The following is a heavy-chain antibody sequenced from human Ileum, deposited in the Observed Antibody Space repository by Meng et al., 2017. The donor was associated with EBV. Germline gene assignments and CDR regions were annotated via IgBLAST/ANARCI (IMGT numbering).Heavy chain of an antibody. J-gene: IGHJ4*02. CDR2: TSHRGIT. V-gene: IGHV4-4*02. CDR1: SDSVSTDKW. Sequence: QVQLQESGPRLVNPSGTLSLTCGVSSDSVSTDKWWSWVRQSPGKGLEWIGETSHRGITYYNPSLESRVTISIDTSKSQFSLSLRSVTAADTAVYYCARASWERLLEYWCQGTLFNVSS. CDR3: ARASWERLLEY. D-gene: IGHD1-26*01.